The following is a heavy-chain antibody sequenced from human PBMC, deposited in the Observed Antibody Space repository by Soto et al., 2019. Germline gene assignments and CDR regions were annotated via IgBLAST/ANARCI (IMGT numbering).Heavy chain of an antibody. CDR1: GGSISSSSYY. Sequence: SETLSLTCTVSGGSISSSSYYWGWIRQPPGKGLEWIGSIYYSGSTYYNPSLKSRVTISVDTSKNQFSLKLSSVTAADTAVYYCARLLRVRAFDIWGQGTMVTV. V-gene: IGHV4-39*01. D-gene: IGHD4-17*01. J-gene: IGHJ3*02. CDR3: ARLLRVRAFDI. CDR2: IYYSGST.